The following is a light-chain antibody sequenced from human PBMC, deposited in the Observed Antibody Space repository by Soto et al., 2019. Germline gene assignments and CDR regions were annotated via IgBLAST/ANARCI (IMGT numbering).Light chain of an antibody. CDR3: CSYAGSYSLI. Sequence: QSVLTQPRSASGSPGQSVTISCTGTSSDVGGYVSWYQQHPGKAPKLMIYEVSKRPSGVPDRFSGSKSGNTASLTISGLQAEDEADYYCCSYAGSYSLIFGGGTKLTVL. V-gene: IGLV2-11*01. CDR1: SSDVGGY. CDR2: EVS. J-gene: IGLJ2*01.